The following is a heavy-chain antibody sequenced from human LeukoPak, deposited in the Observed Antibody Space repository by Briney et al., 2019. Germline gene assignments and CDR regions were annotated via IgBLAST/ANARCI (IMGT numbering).Heavy chain of an antibody. CDR2: ISYDGSNK. CDR3: ARDPGSYGYDWHFDY. Sequence: PGGSLRLSCAASGFTFSSYAMHWVRQAPGKGLEWVAVISYDGSNKYYADSVKGRLTISRDNSKNTLYLQMNSLRAEDTAVYYCARDPGSYGYDWHFDYWGQGTLVTVSS. CDR1: GFTFSSYA. D-gene: IGHD5-18*01. J-gene: IGHJ4*02. V-gene: IGHV3-30-3*01.